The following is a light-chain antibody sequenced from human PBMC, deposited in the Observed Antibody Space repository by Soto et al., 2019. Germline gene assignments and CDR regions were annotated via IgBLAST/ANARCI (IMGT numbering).Light chain of an antibody. CDR3: QEANTFT. CDR1: QHIDTW. V-gene: IGKV1-12*02. Sequence: DIQMTQSPSSVSVSVGDRVTITCRASQHIDTWLAWFQHRPGSAPTLLIKAASRLQSGVPSRFSGSWSGTDFTITISGLHPEDFATYYCQEANTFTFGGGTKVEIK. J-gene: IGKJ4*01. CDR2: AAS.